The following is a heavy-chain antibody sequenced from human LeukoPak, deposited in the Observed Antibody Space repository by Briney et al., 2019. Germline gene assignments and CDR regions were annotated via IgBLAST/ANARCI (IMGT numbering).Heavy chain of an antibody. CDR2: ISAYNGNT. J-gene: IGHJ6*03. Sequence: ASVKVSCKASGYTFTSYGISWVRQAPGQGLEWMGWISAYNGNTNYAQKLQGRVTMTTDTSTSTAYMELRSLRSDDTAVYYCARSIGTMVRGYYYYYSMDVWGKGTTVTVSS. V-gene: IGHV1-18*01. CDR3: ARSIGTMVRGYYYYYSMDV. D-gene: IGHD3-10*01. CDR1: GYTFTSYG.